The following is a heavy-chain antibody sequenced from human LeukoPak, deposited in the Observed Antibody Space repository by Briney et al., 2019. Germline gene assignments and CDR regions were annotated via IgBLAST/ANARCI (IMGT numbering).Heavy chain of an antibody. CDR1: GFTFSSYW. Sequence: GGSLRLSCAASGFTFSSYWMHWVRQAPGKGLVWVSRINSDGSSTSYADSVKGRFTISRDNAKNTLYLQMNSLRAEGTAVYYCVRGNSYFGSGSYYNRVEYWGQGTLVTVSS. J-gene: IGHJ4*02. CDR3: VRGNSYFGSGSYYNRVEY. CDR2: INSDGSST. V-gene: IGHV3-74*01. D-gene: IGHD3-10*01.